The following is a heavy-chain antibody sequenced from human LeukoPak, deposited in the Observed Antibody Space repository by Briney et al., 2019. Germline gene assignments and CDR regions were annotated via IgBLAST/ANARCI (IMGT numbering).Heavy chain of an antibody. CDR2: ISAYNGNT. V-gene: IGHV1-18*04. CDR1: GYTFTSYG. CDR3: ARDRAITFGGVIDY. J-gene: IGHJ4*02. D-gene: IGHD3-16*01. Sequence: ASVKVSCKASGYTFTSYGISWVRQAPGQGLEWMGWISAYNGNTNYAQKLQGRVTMTTDTSTSTAYMELRSLRSNDTAVYYCARDRAITFGGVIDYWGQGTLVTVSS.